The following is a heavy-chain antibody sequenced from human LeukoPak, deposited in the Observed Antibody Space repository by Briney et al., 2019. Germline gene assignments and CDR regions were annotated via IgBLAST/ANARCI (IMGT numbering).Heavy chain of an antibody. CDR1: GGSFSGYY. V-gene: IGHV4-34*01. Sequence: SETLSLTCAVYGGSFSGYYWSWIRQPPGKGREWLGEINHCGSPNYNPSLKSRVTISVDTSKNQFSLKLSPVTAADTAVYYCARRRYYYGSGSYFAYRYYYMDVWGKGTTVTISS. CDR3: ARRRYYYGSGSYFAYRYYYMDV. J-gene: IGHJ6*03. CDR2: INHCGSP. D-gene: IGHD3-10*01.